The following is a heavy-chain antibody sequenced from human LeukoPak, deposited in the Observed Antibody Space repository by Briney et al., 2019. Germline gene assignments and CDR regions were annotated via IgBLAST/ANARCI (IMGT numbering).Heavy chain of an antibody. CDR1: GDSISSSNYF. Sequence: SETLSLTCTVSGDSISSSNYFWGWIRQPPGKGLEWIGEISYSGNTYYNPSLKSRVTISMDTSKNQFSLNLNSVTASDTTVNYCARRSPLVAVTTAHYYDYWGPGTLVTVSS. CDR3: ARRSPLVAVTTAHYYDY. CDR2: ISYSGNT. V-gene: IGHV4-39*01. D-gene: IGHD2-21*02. J-gene: IGHJ4*02.